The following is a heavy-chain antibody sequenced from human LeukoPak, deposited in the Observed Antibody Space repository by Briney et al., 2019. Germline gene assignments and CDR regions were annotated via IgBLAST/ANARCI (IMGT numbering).Heavy chain of an antibody. CDR3: ARGIASGTLSYYYYGMDV. D-gene: IGHD6-13*01. CDR2: IYYSGST. CDR1: GGSISSGGYY. V-gene: IGHV4-61*08. Sequence: SETLSLTCTVSGGSISSGGYYWTWIRQPPGKGLEWIGYIYYSGSTNYNPSLKSRVTISVDTSKNQFSLKLSSVTAADTAVYYCARGIASGTLSYYYYGMDVWGQGTTVTVSS. J-gene: IGHJ6*02.